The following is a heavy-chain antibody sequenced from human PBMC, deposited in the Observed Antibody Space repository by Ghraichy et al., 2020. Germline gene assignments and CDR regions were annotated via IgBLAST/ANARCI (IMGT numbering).Heavy chain of an antibody. CDR3: ARVFVRYCSGGTCSIYDY. V-gene: IGHV3-21*01. CDR2: ISSSSNYI. CDR1: GFTFSDYT. Sequence: GESLNISCAASGFTFSDYTMSWVRQAPGKGLEWVSSISSSSNYIYYADSLKGRFIISRDNAKNSLFLQMNSLTVEDTAVYYCARVFVRYCSGGTCSIYDYWGQGTLVTVSS. J-gene: IGHJ4*02. D-gene: IGHD2-15*01.